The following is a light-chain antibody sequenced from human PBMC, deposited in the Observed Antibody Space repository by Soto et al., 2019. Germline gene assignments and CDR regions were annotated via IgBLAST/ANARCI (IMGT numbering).Light chain of an antibody. CDR1: QSISNY. Sequence: DIQMTQSPSSLSASVGDRVTITCRASQSISNYLNWYQQRPGKAPKLLIYGASTLQSGVPSRFSGSGSGTDFTLTISRLEPEDFAVYYCQQYGTSSRTFGQGTKVDIK. CDR2: GAS. J-gene: IGKJ1*01. V-gene: IGKV1-39*01. CDR3: QQYGTSSRT.